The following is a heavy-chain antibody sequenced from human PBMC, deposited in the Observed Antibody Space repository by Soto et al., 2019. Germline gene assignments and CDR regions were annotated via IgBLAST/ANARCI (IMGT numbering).Heavy chain of an antibody. Sequence: SETLSLTCAVYGGSFSGYYWSWIRQPPGKGLEWIGEINHSGSTNYNPSLKGRVTISVDTSKNQFSLKLSSVTAADTAVYYCARGRTGFWSGYYPRNFDYWGQGTLVTVSS. J-gene: IGHJ4*02. CDR3: ARGRTGFWSGYYPRNFDY. CDR2: INHSGST. V-gene: IGHV4-34*01. D-gene: IGHD3-3*01. CDR1: GGSFSGYY.